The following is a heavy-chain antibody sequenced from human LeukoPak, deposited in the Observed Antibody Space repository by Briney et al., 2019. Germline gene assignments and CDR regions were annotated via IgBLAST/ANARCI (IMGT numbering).Heavy chain of an antibody. CDR3: ARGLVPVDY. J-gene: IGHJ4*02. D-gene: IGHD6-19*01. Sequence: XRXXPGXXXEWVSAISGSGGSTYYADSVKGRFTISRDNSKNTLYLQMNSLRAEDTAVYYCARGLVPVDYWGQGTLVTVSS. V-gene: IGHV3-23*01. CDR2: ISGSGGST.